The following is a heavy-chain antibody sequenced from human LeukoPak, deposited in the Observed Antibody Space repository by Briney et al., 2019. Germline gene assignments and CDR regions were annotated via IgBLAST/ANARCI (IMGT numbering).Heavy chain of an antibody. V-gene: IGHV3-21*01. J-gene: IGHJ6*03. D-gene: IGHD2-2*01. CDR3: ARSAGCSSTSCYAPYYYYYMDV. CDR1: GFTFSSYS. CDR2: ISSSSSYI. Sequence: GGFLRLSCAASGFTFSSYSMNWVRQAPGKGLEWVSSISSSSSYIYYADSVKGRFTISRDNAKNSLYLQMNSLRAEDTAVYYCARSAGCSSTSCYAPYYYYYMDVWGKGTTVTVSS.